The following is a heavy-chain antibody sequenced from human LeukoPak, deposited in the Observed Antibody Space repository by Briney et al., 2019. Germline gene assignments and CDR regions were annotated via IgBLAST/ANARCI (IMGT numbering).Heavy chain of an antibody. D-gene: IGHD2-2*01. CDR2: INHSGST. V-gene: IGHV4-34*01. CDR1: GGSFSGYY. CDR3: ARGRYCSSTCCWNYYYYGMDV. J-gene: IGHJ6*04. Sequence: PSETLSLTCAVYGGSFSGYYWSWIRQPPGKGLEWIGEINHSGSTNYNPSLKSRVTISVDTSKNQFSLKLSSVTAADTAVYYCARGRYCSSTCCWNYYYYGMDVWGKGTTVTVSS.